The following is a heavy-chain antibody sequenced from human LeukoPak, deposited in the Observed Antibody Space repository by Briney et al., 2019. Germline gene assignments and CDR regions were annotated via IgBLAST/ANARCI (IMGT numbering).Heavy chain of an antibody. CDR2: IYHSGST. D-gene: IGHD3-3*01. Sequence: SETLSLTCTVSGGPISSYYWSWIRQPPGKGLEWIGSIYHSGSTYYNPSLKSRVTISVDTSKNQFSLKLSSVTAADTAVYYCAREAESDDFWSGYYLFDYWGQGTLVTVSS. CDR1: GGPISSYY. CDR3: AREAESDDFWSGYYLFDY. V-gene: IGHV4-59*12. J-gene: IGHJ4*02.